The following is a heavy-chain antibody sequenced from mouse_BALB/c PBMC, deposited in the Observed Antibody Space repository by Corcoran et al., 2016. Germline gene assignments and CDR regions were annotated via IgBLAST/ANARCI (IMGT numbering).Heavy chain of an antibody. D-gene: IGHD1-1*02. V-gene: IGHV1S29*02. J-gene: IGHJ3*01. CDR2: IYPYHGGT. CDR1: GYTFTDYN. CDR3: ERGGNLAY. Sequence: EVQLQQSGPELVKPGASVKISCKASGYTFTDYNMHGVKQSHGKSLEWIGYIYPYHGGTGYNQKFKSKATLTVDNSSSTADMELRSLTSEDSAVYYCERGGNLAYWGQGTLVTVSA.